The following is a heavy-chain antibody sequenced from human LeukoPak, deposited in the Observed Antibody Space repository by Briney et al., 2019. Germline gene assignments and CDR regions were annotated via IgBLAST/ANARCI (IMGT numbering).Heavy chain of an antibody. D-gene: IGHD6-19*01. CDR3: ARDRLGSGWYRNFDY. CDR2: IYSGGST. J-gene: IGHJ4*02. Sequence: PGGSLRLSCAASGFTVSSNYMSWVRQAPGKGLEWVSVIYSGGSTYYADSVKGRFTISRDNSKNTLYLQMNSLRAEDTAVYYCARDRLGSGWYRNFDYWGQGTLVTVSS. CDR1: GFTVSSNY. V-gene: IGHV3-53*01.